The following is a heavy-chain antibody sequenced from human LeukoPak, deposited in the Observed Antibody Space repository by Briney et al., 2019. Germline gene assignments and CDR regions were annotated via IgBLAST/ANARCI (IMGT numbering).Heavy chain of an antibody. J-gene: IGHJ4*02. CDR1: GGSSTGYY. V-gene: IGHV4-34*01. Sequence: SETPSLTCAVYGGSSTGYYWTWIRQPPGKGLEWIGEINHSGSTNYKSSLKSRVTISVDTSKNQLALKLSSVTAADTAVYYCARGPPIEPDILAGYYYFDYWGQGTLVTVSS. CDR2: INHSGST. D-gene: IGHD3-9*01. CDR3: ARGPPIEPDILAGYYYFDY.